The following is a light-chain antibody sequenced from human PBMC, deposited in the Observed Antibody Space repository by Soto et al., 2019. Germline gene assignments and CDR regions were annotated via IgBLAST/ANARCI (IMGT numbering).Light chain of an antibody. J-gene: IGKJ1*01. V-gene: IGKV3-11*01. CDR3: QQRSDWPT. CDR1: QSVSIY. CDR2: DAS. Sequence: EIVLTQSPATLSLSPGERATLSCRASQSVSIYLAWYQQKPGQAPRLLIYDASNRATGIPARFSGSGSGTDFTLTISSLEPEDFAVYYCQQRSDWPTFGQGTKVEIK.